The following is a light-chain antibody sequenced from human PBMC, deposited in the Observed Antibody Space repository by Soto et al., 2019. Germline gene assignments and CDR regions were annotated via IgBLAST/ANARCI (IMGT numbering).Light chain of an antibody. CDR2: AAS. Sequence: DIQMTQSPSSLSASVGDRVTITCRASQGISSRLAWYQQKPGKAPNLLIYAASSLQSGVPSRFSGSGSETDFTLTIGSLQPEDFATYYCPQSNSLPLTLGGGTKVDIK. J-gene: IGKJ4*01. CDR1: QGISSR. V-gene: IGKV1-12*01. CDR3: PQSNSLPLT.